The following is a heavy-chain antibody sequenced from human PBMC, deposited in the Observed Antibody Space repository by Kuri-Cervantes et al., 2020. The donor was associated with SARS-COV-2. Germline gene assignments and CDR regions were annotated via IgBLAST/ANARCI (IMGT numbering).Heavy chain of an antibody. Sequence: SETLSLTCTVSGGSISSSSYYWGWIRQPPGKGLEWIGSIYYSGSTYYNPSLKSRVTISVDTSKNQFSLKLSSVTAADTAVYYCAIPHYYDSSGYLGRWGKGTLVTVS. CDR1: GGSISSSSYY. D-gene: IGHD3-22*01. J-gene: IGHJ4*02. CDR2: IYYSGST. V-gene: IGHV4-39*01. CDR3: AIPHYYDSSGYLGR.